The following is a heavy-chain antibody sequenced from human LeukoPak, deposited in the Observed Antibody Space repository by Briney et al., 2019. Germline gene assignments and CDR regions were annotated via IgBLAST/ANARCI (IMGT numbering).Heavy chain of an antibody. V-gene: IGHV1-46*01. CDR1: GYTFTGYY. J-gene: IGHJ5*02. CDR3: ARVLSGWLDPFDP. Sequence: ASVKVSCKASGYTFTGYYMHWVRQAPGQGLEWMGIINPSGGSTSYAQKFQGRVTMTRDTSTSTVYMELSSLRSEDTAVYYCARVLSGWLDPFDPWGQGTLVTVSS. D-gene: IGHD3-3*01. CDR2: INPSGGST.